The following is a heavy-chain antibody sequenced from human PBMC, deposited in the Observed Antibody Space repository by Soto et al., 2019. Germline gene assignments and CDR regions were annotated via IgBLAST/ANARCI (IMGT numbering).Heavy chain of an antibody. V-gene: IGHV3-53*01. J-gene: IGHJ5*02. CDR1: GFTVSSNY. Sequence: PGGSLRLSCAASGFTVSSNYMSWVRQAPGKGLEWVSVIYSGGSTYYADSVKGRFTISRDNSKNTLYLQMNSLRAEDTAVYYCASVRPLTGGWFDPWGQGTLVTVSS. CDR2: IYSGGST. D-gene: IGHD2-8*01. CDR3: ASVRPLTGGWFDP.